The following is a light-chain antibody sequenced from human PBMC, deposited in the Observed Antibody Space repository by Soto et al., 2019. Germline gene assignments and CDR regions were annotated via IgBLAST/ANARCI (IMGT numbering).Light chain of an antibody. Sequence: EIVLTQSPATLSLSPGERATLSCRASPSVTTYLAWYQQKPGQAPRLLIYGAFNRATGIPARFSGSGSGTDFTLTISSLEPEDFAVYYCQQRNIWPPVTFGQGTRLEMK. J-gene: IGKJ5*01. CDR3: QQRNIWPPVT. CDR1: PSVTTY. V-gene: IGKV3-11*01. CDR2: GAF.